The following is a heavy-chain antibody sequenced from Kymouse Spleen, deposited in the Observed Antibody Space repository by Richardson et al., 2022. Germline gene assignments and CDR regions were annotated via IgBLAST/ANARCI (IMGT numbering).Heavy chain of an antibody. CDR3: ARGRVTGTTDYYYGMDV. CDR1: GGSFSGYY. Sequence: QVQLQQWGAGLLKPSETLSLTCAVYGGSFSGYYWSWIRQPPGKGLEWIGEINHSGSTNYNPSLKSRVTISVDTSKNQFSLKLSSVTAADTAVYYCARGRVTGTTDYYYGMDVWGQGTTVTVSS. J-gene: IGHJ6*02. V-gene: IGHV4-34*01. CDR2: INHSGST. D-gene: IGHD1-20*01,IGHD1-7*01.